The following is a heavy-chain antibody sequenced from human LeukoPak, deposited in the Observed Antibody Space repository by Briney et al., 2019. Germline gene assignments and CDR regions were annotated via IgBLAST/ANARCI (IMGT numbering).Heavy chain of an antibody. J-gene: IGHJ4*02. CDR1: GDSVSSNSAA. CDR2: SYYRSKWYN. Sequence: SQTLSLTCAISGDSVSSNSAAWNWIRQSPSRGLEWLGRSYYRSKWYNDYAVSVKSRITINPDTSKNQFSLQLNSVTPEDTAVYYCARGRTQLWYRPYFDYWGQGTLVTVSS. V-gene: IGHV6-1*01. D-gene: IGHD5-18*01. CDR3: ARGRTQLWYRPYFDY.